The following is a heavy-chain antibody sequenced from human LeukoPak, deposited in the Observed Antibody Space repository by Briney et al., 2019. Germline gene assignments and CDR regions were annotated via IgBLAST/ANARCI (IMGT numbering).Heavy chain of an antibody. CDR2: IYYSGST. V-gene: IGHV4-59*01. D-gene: IGHD4-17*01. CDR3: AGGGSDYYNWFDP. Sequence: PSETLSLTCTVSGGSISSYYWSWIRQPPGKGLEWIGYIYYSGSTNYNSSFKSRVTISIDTSKNQFSLKLSSVTAADTAVYYCAGGGSDYYNWFDPWGQGILVTVSS. J-gene: IGHJ5*02. CDR1: GGSISSYY.